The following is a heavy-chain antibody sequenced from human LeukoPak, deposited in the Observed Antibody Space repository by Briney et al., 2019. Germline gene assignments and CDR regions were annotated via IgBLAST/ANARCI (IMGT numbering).Heavy chain of an antibody. J-gene: IGHJ6*03. CDR2: ISAYNGNT. D-gene: IGHD3-10*01. CDR3: ARVVVRITMVRGVIMRDYYYMDV. Sequence: GASVKVSCKASGYTFTSYGISWVRQAPGQGLEWMGWISAYNGNTNYAQKLQGRVTMTTDTSTSTAYMELRSLGSDDTAVYYCARVVVRITMVRGVIMRDYYYMDVWGKGTTVTVSS. CDR1: GYTFTSYG. V-gene: IGHV1-18*01.